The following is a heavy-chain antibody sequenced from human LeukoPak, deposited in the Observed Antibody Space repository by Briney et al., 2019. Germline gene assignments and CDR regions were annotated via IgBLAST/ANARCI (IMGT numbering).Heavy chain of an antibody. CDR3: ARMYSSGWSWFEG. J-gene: IGHJ5*01. CDR2: INPNSGGT. V-gene: IGHV1-2*02. Sequence: ASVTVSCKASGYTLTGYYMHWGRHPPGPGLEWKGWINPNSGGTNYEQQFHGRGTMTRDTSISKAYMELSRLGSADTAVFYCARMYSSGWSWFEGSGHGTLVTVTS. CDR1: GYTLTGYY. D-gene: IGHD6-13*01.